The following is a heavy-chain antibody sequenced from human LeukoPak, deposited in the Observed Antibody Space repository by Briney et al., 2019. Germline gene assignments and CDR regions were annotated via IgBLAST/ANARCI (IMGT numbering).Heavy chain of an antibody. J-gene: IGHJ4*02. CDR3: ARYGHSPFFDY. V-gene: IGHV1-46*01. Sequence: GASVKVSCKASGYTFTGYYMHWVRQAPGQGLEWMGWINPSGGSTTNAQKFQGRVIMTRDMSTSTVYMELSSLRSEDTAVYFCARYGHSPFFDYWGQGTLVIVSS. D-gene: IGHD4-17*01. CDR1: GYTFTGYY. CDR2: INPSGGST.